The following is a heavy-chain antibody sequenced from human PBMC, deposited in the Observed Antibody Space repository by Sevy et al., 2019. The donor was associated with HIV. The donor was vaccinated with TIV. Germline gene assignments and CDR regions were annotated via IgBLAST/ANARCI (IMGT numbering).Heavy chain of an antibody. Sequence: GGSLRLSCAASGFTFSSYAMSWVRQTPGKGLEWVSAISGSGGSTYYADSVKGRFTISRDNSKNTLYLQMNSLRAEDTAVYYCAKGRRDLYGMDVWGQGTTVTVSS. CDR1: GFTFSSYA. J-gene: IGHJ6*02. CDR3: AKGRRDLYGMDV. CDR2: ISGSGGST. V-gene: IGHV3-23*01.